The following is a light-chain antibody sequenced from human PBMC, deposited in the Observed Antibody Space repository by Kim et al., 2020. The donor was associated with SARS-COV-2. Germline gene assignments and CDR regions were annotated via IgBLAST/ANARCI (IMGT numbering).Light chain of an antibody. J-gene: IGKJ1*01. CDR2: GAS. Sequence: VSPGGRVTLSCRASQRISSNLAWYRQKPGQPPRLLVYGASTRATDIPARFSGSGSGTDFTLTITGLQSEDFAVYYCQQYDNLPRTFGRGTKVDIK. CDR1: QRISSN. CDR3: QQYDNLPRT. V-gene: IGKV3-15*01.